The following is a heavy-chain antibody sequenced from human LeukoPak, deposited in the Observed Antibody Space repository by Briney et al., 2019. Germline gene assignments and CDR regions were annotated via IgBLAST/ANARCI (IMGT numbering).Heavy chain of an antibody. V-gene: IGHV5-51*01. CDR2: IYPGDSDT. CDR3: ARTLHYYYYMDV. J-gene: IGHJ6*03. Sequence: SGESLKISCQGSGYSFTSYWIGWVRQLPGKGLEWMGIIYPGDSDTRYSPSFQGQVTISADKSISTAYLQWSSLKASDTAMYYCARTLHYYYYMDVWGKGTTVTISS. CDR1: GYSFTSYW.